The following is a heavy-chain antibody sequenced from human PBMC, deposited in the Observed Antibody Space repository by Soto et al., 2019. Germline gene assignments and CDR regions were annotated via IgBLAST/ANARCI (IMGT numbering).Heavy chain of an antibody. J-gene: IGHJ4*02. CDR3: VRGMNTVTTLDY. D-gene: IGHD4-4*01. Sequence: TLSLTCAVSGGSISSGGYSWSWIRQPPGKGLEWIGYIYHSGSTYYNPSLKSRVTISVDRSKNQFSLKLSSVTAADTAVYYGVRGMNTVTTLDYWGQGKLVNVS. CDR1: GGSISSGGYS. CDR2: IYHSGST. V-gene: IGHV4-30-2*01.